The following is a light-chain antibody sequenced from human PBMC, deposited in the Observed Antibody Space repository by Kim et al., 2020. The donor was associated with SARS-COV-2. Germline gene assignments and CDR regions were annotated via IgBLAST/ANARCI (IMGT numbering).Light chain of an antibody. CDR3: GTWDSSLSAHV. V-gene: IGLV1-51*01. Sequence: KGPTPCSGNRANSGKNCLSWYRQLPGTAPKLLIDNTKKRPSGIRDRFSGSKSGTSSTLGITGLQTGDGADYYCGTWDSSLSAHVFGTGTKVTVL. CDR1: RANSGKNC. J-gene: IGLJ1*01. CDR2: NTK.